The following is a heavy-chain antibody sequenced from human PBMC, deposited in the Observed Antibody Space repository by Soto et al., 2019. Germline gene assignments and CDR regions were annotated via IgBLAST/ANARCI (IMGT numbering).Heavy chain of an antibody. J-gene: IGHJ6*02. CDR1: GGSFSGYY. CDR3: ARGGYDFWSGYQVYYYYHGMDV. D-gene: IGHD3-3*01. Sequence: SETLSLTCAVYGGSFSGYYWSWIRQPPGKGLEWIGEINHSGSTNYNPSLKSRVTISVDTSKNQFSLKLSSVTAAGTAVYYCARGGYDFWSGYQVYYYYHGMDVWGQGTTVTVSS. CDR2: INHSGST. V-gene: IGHV4-34*01.